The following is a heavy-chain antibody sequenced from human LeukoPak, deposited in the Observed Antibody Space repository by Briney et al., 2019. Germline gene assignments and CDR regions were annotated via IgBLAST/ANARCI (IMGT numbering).Heavy chain of an antibody. V-gene: IGHV4-31*03. CDR3: ARSTLRGSDY. D-gene: IGHD3-16*01. CDR2: IYYSGST. CDR1: GGFISSGGYY. J-gene: IGHJ4*02. Sequence: SETLSLTCTVSGGFISSGGYYWSWIRQHPGKGLEWIGYIYYSGSTYYNPSLKSRVTISVDTSKNQFSLKLSSVTAADTAVYYCARSTLRGSDYWGQGTLVTVSS.